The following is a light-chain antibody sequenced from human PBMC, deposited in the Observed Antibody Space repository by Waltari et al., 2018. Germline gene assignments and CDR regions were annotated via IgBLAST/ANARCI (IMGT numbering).Light chain of an antibody. J-gene: IGLJ3*02. CDR3: AAWDDGLSGPV. V-gene: IGLV1-47*01. CDR2: RND. Sequence: QSVLTQPPSVSGPPGQGVTISCSGSSSNIGTNYVYWYQQLPRTAPNLLIFRNDQRPSGVPDRFSASKSGTSASLAISGLRSEDEADYYCAAWDDGLSGPVFGGGTKLTVL. CDR1: SSNIGTNY.